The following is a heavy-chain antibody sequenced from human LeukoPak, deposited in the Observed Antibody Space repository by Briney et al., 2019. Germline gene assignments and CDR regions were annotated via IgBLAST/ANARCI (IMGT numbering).Heavy chain of an antibody. J-gene: IGHJ5*02. CDR3: AREGARWYGWFAP. V-gene: IGHV4-59*01. D-gene: IGHD6-13*01. Sequence: PSETLSLTCTVSGGSISSYYWSWIRQPPGKGLEWIGYIYYSGSTNYNPSLKSRVTISVDTSKNQFSLKLSSVPAADTAVYYCAREGARWYGWFAPWGQGTLVTVSS. CDR2: IYYSGST. CDR1: GGSISSYY.